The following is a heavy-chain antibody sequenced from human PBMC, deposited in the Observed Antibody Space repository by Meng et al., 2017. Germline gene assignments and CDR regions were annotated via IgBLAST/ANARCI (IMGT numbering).Heavy chain of an antibody. Sequence: GGSLRLSCAASGFTFSSYAMHWVRQAPGKGLEWVAVISYDGSNKYYADSVKGRFTISRDNAKNTLYLQMNSLRAEDTAVYYCAIASYYYDSSGYLPELGYFDLWGRGTLVTVS. CDR2: ISYDGSNK. D-gene: IGHD3-22*01. J-gene: IGHJ2*01. V-gene: IGHV3-30*07. CDR3: AIASYYYDSSGYLPELGYFDL. CDR1: GFTFSSYA.